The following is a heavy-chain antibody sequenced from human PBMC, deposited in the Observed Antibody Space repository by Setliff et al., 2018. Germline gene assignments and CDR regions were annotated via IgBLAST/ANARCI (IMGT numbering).Heavy chain of an antibody. CDR3: ARETTMTYYFYYMDV. CDR1: GGSISDYY. CDR2: INHSGST. Sequence: SETLSLTCAVYGGSISDYYWSWIRQSPGKGLEWIGEINHSGSTNYNPSLKTRVTISVDTSKNQFSLTLSSVTAADTAVYYCARETTMTYYFYYMDVWGKGTTVTVSS. V-gene: IGHV4-34*01. D-gene: IGHD4-17*01. J-gene: IGHJ6*03.